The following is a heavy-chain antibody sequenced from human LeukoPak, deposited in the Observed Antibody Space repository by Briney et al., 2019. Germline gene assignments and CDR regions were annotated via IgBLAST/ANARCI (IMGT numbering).Heavy chain of an antibody. J-gene: IGHJ5*02. CDR3: ARDRCSGGSCQGRWFDP. V-gene: IGHV4-4*02. D-gene: IGHD2-15*01. Sequence: LETLSLTCAVSGGSISSSNWWSWVRQPPGKGLEWIGEIYHSGSTNYNPSLKSRVTISVDKSKNQFSLKLSSVTAADTAVYYCARDRCSGGSCQGRWFDPWGQGTLVTVSS. CDR2: IYHSGST. CDR1: GGSISSSNW.